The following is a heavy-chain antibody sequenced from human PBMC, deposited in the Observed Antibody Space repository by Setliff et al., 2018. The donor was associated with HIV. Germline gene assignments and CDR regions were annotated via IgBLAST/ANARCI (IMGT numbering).Heavy chain of an antibody. CDR2: IYTDENT. V-gene: IGHV4-61*02. D-gene: IGHD3-22*01. J-gene: IGHJ4*02. CDR3: ARLGDYDSSGYSWFDY. CDR1: GGSISGSSYY. Sequence: SETLSLTCTVSGGSISGSSYYWSWIRQPAGKGLEWIGRIYTDENTYYNPSLKSRVTISVDTSQNQFSLKLNSVTAADTAVYYCARLGDYDSSGYSWFDYWGQGTLVTVSS.